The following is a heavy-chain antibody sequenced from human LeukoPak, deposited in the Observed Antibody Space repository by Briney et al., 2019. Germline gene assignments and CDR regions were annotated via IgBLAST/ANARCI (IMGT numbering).Heavy chain of an antibody. CDR2: IYYSGST. D-gene: IGHD6-19*01. Sequence: SETLSLTCNVSGGSITSYYWSWIRQPPGKGLEWIGDIYYSGSTNYNPSLKSRVTISVETSKNQFSLKLSSVTAADTAVYFCARHDGSGWPFDYWGQGTLVTVSS. CDR1: GGSITSYY. J-gene: IGHJ4*02. CDR3: ARHDGSGWPFDY. V-gene: IGHV4-59*08.